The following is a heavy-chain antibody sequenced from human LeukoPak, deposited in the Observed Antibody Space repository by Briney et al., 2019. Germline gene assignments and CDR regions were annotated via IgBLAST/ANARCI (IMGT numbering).Heavy chain of an antibody. J-gene: IGHJ4*02. CDR2: INHSGST. V-gene: IGHV4-34*01. CDR1: GGSFSGYY. D-gene: IGHD3-10*01. CDR3: ARGGDGSGD. Sequence: PSETLSLTCAVYGGSFSGYYWSWIRQPPGKGLEWIGEINHSGSTNYNPSLKSRVTMSVDTSKNQFSLKLSSVTAADTAVYYCARGGDGSGDWGQGTLVTVSS.